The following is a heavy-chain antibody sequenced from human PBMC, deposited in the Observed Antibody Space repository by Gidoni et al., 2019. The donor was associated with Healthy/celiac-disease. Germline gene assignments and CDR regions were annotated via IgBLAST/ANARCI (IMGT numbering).Heavy chain of an antibody. CDR2: INPNSGGT. CDR3: ARVRGLYDSSGYHGAFDI. D-gene: IGHD3-22*01. CDR1: GYTFTGYY. V-gene: IGHV1-2*02. Sequence: QVQLVQSGAEVKKPGASVKVSCKASGYTFTGYYMHWVRQAPGQGLEWMGWINPNSGGTNYAQKFQGRVTMTRDTSISTAYMELSRLRSDDTAVYYCARVRGLYDSSGYHGAFDIWGQGTMVTVSS. J-gene: IGHJ3*02.